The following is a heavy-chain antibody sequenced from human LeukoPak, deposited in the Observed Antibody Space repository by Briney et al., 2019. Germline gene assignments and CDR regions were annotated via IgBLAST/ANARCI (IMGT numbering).Heavy chain of an antibody. J-gene: IGHJ3*02. V-gene: IGHV3-7*01. CDR1: GFTFTSYW. CDR2: IKENGNEQ. D-gene: IGHD1-14*01. CDR3: ARGPGDFDASDI. Sequence: GGSLRLSCEASGFTFTSYWMSWVRQAPGKGPEWVAHIKENGNEQYYADSVKGRFTISRDNVKQSLGLQMNSLRVEDTAVYYCARGPGDFDASDIWGRGTMVTVSS.